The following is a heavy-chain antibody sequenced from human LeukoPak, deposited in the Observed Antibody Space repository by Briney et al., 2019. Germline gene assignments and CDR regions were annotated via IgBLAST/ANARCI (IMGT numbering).Heavy chain of an antibody. J-gene: IGHJ4*02. D-gene: IGHD4-17*01. Sequence: SETLSLTCIVSGGSISSHYWSWIRQPPGKGLECIGNIYYSGSTNYNPSLKSRVTISIDTSKNQFSLKLSSVTAADTAVYYCARDSTPEALGGYGDSPILGYWGQGTLVTISS. CDR3: ARDSTPEALGGYGDSPILGY. CDR1: GGSISSHY. V-gene: IGHV4-59*11. CDR2: IYYSGST.